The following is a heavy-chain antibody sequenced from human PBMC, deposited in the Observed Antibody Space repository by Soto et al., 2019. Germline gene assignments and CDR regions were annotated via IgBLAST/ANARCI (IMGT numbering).Heavy chain of an antibody. CDR2: IDPSDSYT. V-gene: IGHV5-10-1*01. CDR3: AMTGTVTTDYYYGMDV. CDR1: GYSFTSYW. Sequence: GASLKISCKGSGYSFTSYWISWVRQMPGKGLEWMGRIDPSDSYTNYSPSFQGHVTISADTSISTAYLQWSSLKASDTAMYYCAMTGTVTTDYYYGMDVWGQGTTVTVSS. D-gene: IGHD4-17*01. J-gene: IGHJ6*02.